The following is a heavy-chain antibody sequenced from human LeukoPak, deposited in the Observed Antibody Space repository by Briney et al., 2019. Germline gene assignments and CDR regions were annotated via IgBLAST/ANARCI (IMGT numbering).Heavy chain of an antibody. CDR2: ISSGGTII. J-gene: IGHJ4*02. V-gene: IGHV3-11*04. D-gene: IGHD3-10*01. CDR3: AKDRYYGSDLPFDY. CDR1: GFIFSDYY. Sequence: GGSLRLSCAASGFIFSDYYMSWIRQAPGKGLEWVSYISSGGTIIHYADSVKGRFTISRDNSKNTLYLQMNSLRAEDTAVYYCAKDRYYGSDLPFDYWGQGTLVTVSS.